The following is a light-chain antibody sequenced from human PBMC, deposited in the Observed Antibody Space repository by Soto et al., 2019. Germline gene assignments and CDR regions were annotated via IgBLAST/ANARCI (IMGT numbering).Light chain of an antibody. CDR1: QNVSTY. CDR2: DAS. J-gene: IGKJ3*01. Sequence: EIVLTQSPATLSLSPGERVTLSCRASQNVSTYLAWYQQKPGQAPRLLIYDASDRATGIPARFSGGGSGTDFTLTISSLDPEDFAVYYCQQRTNWLTFGPGTKVDIK. CDR3: QQRTNWLT. V-gene: IGKV3-11*01.